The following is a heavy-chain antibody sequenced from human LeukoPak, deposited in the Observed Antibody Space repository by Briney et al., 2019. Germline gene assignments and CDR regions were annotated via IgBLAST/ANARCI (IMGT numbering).Heavy chain of an antibody. V-gene: IGHV1-2*02. CDR3: ARALRATGEIDY. Sequence: ASVKVSCKASGYTFTGYYMHWVRQAPGQGLEWMGWINPNSGGTNYAQKFQGRVTMSRDTSISTAYMELSRLRSDDTAVYYCARALRATGEIDYWGQGTLVTVSS. CDR2: INPNSGGT. D-gene: IGHD7-27*01. J-gene: IGHJ4*02. CDR1: GYTFTGYY.